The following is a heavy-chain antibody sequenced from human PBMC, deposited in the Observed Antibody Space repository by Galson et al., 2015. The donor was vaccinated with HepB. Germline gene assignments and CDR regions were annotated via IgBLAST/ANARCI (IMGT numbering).Heavy chain of an antibody. J-gene: IGHJ4*02. V-gene: IGHV3-15*01. CDR2: IKSKADGGTI. CDR1: GFTFKNAW. CDR3: EYYYDSNGVLTEGSDFDY. Sequence: SLRLSCAASGFTFKNAWMSWVRQAPGKGLEWVGRIKSKADGGTIDYGAPVKGRFTISRDDSKNTLYLQMNSLRTEDTAVYYCEYYYDSNGVLTEGSDFDYWGQGTLVTVSS. D-gene: IGHD3-22*01.